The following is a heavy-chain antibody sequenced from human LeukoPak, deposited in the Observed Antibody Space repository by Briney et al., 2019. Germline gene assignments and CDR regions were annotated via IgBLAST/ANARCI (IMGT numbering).Heavy chain of an antibody. V-gene: IGHV3-23*01. CDR1: GFTFSIYA. J-gene: IGHJ3*02. CDR2: ISYGGDNT. D-gene: IGHD6-19*01. CDR3: AKRFDSSGWYAAFDI. Sequence: GGSLRLSCAASGFTFSIYAMTWVRQAPGKGMEWVSVISYGGDNTYYADSVKGRFTISRDNSKHTLYLQMNSLRAEDTAVYYCAKRFDSSGWYAAFDIWGQGTMVTVSS.